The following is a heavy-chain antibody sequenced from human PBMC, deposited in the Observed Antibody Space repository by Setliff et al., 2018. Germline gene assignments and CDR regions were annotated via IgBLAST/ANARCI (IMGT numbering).Heavy chain of an antibody. V-gene: IGHV1-18*01. Sequence: GASVKVSCKASGYSFINYGITWVRQAPGQGLEWMGWINPNSDGTKYAQQFQGRVILTTDTSTTTVYMELRSLRSDDTAVYYCARGIYYFDIMGDPWGQGTLVTVSS. CDR1: GYSFINYG. CDR2: INPNSDGT. J-gene: IGHJ5*02. CDR3: ARGIYYFDIMGDP. D-gene: IGHD3-22*01.